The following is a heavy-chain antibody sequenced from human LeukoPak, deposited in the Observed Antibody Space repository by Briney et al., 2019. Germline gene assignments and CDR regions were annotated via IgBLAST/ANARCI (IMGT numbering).Heavy chain of an antibody. D-gene: IGHD3-16*02. CDR1: GGTFSSYA. V-gene: IGHV1-69*04. J-gene: IGHJ4*02. CDR3: ARDVITFGGVIVDY. CDR2: VIPILGIA. Sequence: ASVKVSCKASGGTFSSYAISWVRQAPGHGLEWMGRVIPILGIANYAQKFQGRVTITADKSTSTAYMELSSLRSEDTAVYYCARDVITFGGVIVDYWGQGTLVTVSS.